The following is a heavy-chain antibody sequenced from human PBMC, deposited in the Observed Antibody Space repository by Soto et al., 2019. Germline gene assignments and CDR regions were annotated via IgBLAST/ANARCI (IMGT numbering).Heavy chain of an antibody. Sequence: PSETLSLTCTVSGGSISSSSYYWGWIRQPPGKGLEWIGSIYYSGSTYYKPSLKSRITISVDTPKNKFSLKLSFVTAADTAVYYCASQLVVGATGVYYYGMDVWGQGTTVTVSS. V-gene: IGHV4-39*01. CDR1: GGSISSSSYY. J-gene: IGHJ6*02. CDR3: ASQLVVGATGVYYYGMDV. CDR2: IYYSGST. D-gene: IGHD1-26*01.